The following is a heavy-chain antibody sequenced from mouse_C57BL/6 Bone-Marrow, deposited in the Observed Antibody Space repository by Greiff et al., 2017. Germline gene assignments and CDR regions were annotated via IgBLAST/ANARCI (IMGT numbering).Heavy chain of an antibody. J-gene: IGHJ3*01. V-gene: IGHV1-55*01. CDR3: ARETGSANWDIWFAY. D-gene: IGHD4-1*01. CDR2: IYPGSGST. Sequence: QVQLKQPGAELVKPGASVKMSCKASGYTFTSYWITWVKQRPGQGLEWIGDIYPGSGSTNYNEKFKSKATLTVDTSSSTAYMQLSSLTSEDSAVYYCARETGSANWDIWFAYWGQGTLVTVSA. CDR1: GYTFTSYW.